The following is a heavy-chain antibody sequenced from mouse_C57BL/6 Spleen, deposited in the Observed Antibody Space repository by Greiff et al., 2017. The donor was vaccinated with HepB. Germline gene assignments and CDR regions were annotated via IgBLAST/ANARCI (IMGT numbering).Heavy chain of an antibody. CDR3: ARGTTVVATGYYAMDY. D-gene: IGHD1-1*01. J-gene: IGHJ4*01. V-gene: IGHV1-63*01. CDR1: GYTFTNYW. Sequence: VQLVESGAELVRPGTSVKMSCKASGYTFTNYWIGWAKQRPGHGLEWIGDIYPGGGYTNYNEKFKGKATLTADKSSSTAYMQFSSLTSEDSAIYYCARGTTVVATGYYAMDYWGQGTSVTVSS. CDR2: IYPGGGYT.